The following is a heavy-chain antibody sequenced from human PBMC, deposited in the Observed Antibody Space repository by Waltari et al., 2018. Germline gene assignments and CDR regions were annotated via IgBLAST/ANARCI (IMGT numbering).Heavy chain of an antibody. J-gene: IGHJ4*02. CDR2: IYYSGST. D-gene: IGHD3-3*01. Sequence: QVQLQESGPGLVKPSETLSLTCTVSGGSISSYYWSWIRQPPGKGLEWIWYIYYSGSTNYNPSLKSRVTISVDTSKNQFSLKLSSVTAADTAVYYCAGFLEWLNFDYWGQGTLVTVSS. CDR3: AGFLEWLNFDY. V-gene: IGHV4-59*01. CDR1: GGSISSYY.